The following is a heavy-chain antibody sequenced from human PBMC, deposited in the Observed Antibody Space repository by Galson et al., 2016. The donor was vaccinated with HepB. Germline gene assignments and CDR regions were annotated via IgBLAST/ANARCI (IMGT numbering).Heavy chain of an antibody. CDR1: GYTFTSYA. CDR2: INAGNGNT. D-gene: IGHD1-26*01. J-gene: IGHJ6*02. V-gene: IGHV1-3*01. CDR3: ARGYFRGGSYLYYHDMDV. Sequence: SVKVSCKASGYTFTSYAMHWVRQAPGQRLEWMGWINAGNGNTKYSQKFQGRVTITRDTSASTAYMELSSLRSEDTAVYYCARGYFRGGSYLYYHDMDVWGQGTTVTVSS.